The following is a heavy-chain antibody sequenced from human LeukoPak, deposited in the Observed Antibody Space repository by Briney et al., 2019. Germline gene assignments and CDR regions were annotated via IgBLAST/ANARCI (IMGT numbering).Heavy chain of an antibody. V-gene: IGHV4-34*01. CDR3: AGTGGNYDIFDY. CDR2: IYHSGNT. Sequence: SETLSLTCAVYQGSFSGYHFNWIRQAPGKGLEWIGEIYHSGNTNYNPSLKSRVTMSVDKSKNQFSLKLSSVTAADTAVYYCAGTGGNYDIFDYWGQGTLVTVSS. J-gene: IGHJ4*02. CDR1: QGSFSGYH. D-gene: IGHD1-26*01.